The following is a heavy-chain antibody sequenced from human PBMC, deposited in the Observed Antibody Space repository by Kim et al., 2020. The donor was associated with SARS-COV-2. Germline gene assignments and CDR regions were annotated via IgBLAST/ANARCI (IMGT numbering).Heavy chain of an antibody. Sequence: GGSLRLSCAASGFTFSDYYMSWIRQAPGKGLEWVSYISSSSSYTNYADSVKGRFTISRDNAKNSLYLQMNSLRAEDTAVYYCARDSLWGNVDYDIWSGYHNSYYYGMDVWGQGTTVTVSS. CDR2: ISSSSSYT. J-gene: IGHJ6*02. D-gene: IGHD3-3*01. CDR1: GFTFSDYY. V-gene: IGHV3-11*05. CDR3: ARDSLWGNVDYDIWSGYHNSYYYGMDV.